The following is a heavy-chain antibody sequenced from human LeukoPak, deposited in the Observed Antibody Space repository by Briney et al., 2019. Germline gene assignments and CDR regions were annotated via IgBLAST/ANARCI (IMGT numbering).Heavy chain of an antibody. CDR1: GGSISSYY. Sequence: SETLSLTCTVSGGSISSYYWSWIRQPPGKGLEWIGYIYYSGSTNYNPSLKSRVTISVDTSKNQFSLKLSSVTAADTAVYYCARAKGKYSGSYHWYELFDYWGQGTLVTVSS. J-gene: IGHJ4*02. CDR2: IYYSGST. CDR3: ARAKGKYSGSYHWYELFDY. V-gene: IGHV4-59*01. D-gene: IGHD1-26*01.